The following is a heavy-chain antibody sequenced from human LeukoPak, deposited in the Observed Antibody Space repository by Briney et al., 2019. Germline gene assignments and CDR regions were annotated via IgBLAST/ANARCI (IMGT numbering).Heavy chain of an antibody. V-gene: IGHV4-39*02. J-gene: IGHJ4*02. CDR1: DGSTSRSNYY. CDR3: ARLVPPYGSGGPHPHHFDS. CDR2: LYYRRRD. Sequence: KPSETLSLTCTVSDGSTSRSNYYWRRIRQPPGRGLEWIESLYYRRRDDYNPSLKTPVTTSNDTSNNHFSLHLSSVTAADTAVYYCARLVPPYGSGGPHPHHFDSWGPGTLVIVSS. D-gene: IGHD3-10*01.